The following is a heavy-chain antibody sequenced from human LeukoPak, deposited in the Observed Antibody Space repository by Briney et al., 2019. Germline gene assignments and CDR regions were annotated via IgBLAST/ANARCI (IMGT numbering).Heavy chain of an antibody. CDR1: GFTFSSYA. Sequence: PGGALRLSCAASGFTFSSYAMSWVRQAPGKGRDGVSAINVSGGNTYYAGSVRGRFTISRDNSKNTLYLQMNSLRAEDTAVYYCAKLGITGTTFYDYWGQGTLVTVSS. V-gene: IGHV3-23*01. CDR2: INVSGGNT. D-gene: IGHD1-20*01. J-gene: IGHJ4*02. CDR3: AKLGITGTTFYDY.